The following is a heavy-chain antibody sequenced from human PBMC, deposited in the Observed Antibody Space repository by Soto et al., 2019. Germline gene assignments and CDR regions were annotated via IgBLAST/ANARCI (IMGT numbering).Heavy chain of an antibody. CDR3: ARGLVPYYYDSSGYPLGY. V-gene: IGHV3-21*01. J-gene: IGHJ4*02. CDR2: ISSSSSYI. D-gene: IGHD3-22*01. CDR1: GFTFSSYS. Sequence: GGSLRLSCAASGFTFSSYSMNWVRQAPGKGLEWVSSISSSSSYIYYADSVKGRFTISRDNAKNSLYLQMNSLRAEDTAVYYCARGLVPYYYDSSGYPLGYWGQGTLVTVSS.